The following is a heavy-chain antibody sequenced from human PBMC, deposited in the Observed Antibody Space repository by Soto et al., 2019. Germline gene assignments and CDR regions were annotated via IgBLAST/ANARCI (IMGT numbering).Heavy chain of an antibody. V-gene: IGHV1-3*01. J-gene: IGHJ4*02. Sequence: QVQLVQSGAEVKKPGASVKVSCKASGYTFTSYAMHWVRQAPGQRLEWMGWINAGNGNTKYSQKFQGRVTITRDTSARTAYMELSSLRSEDTAVYYCARGYSSGWFWNYWGQGTLVTVSS. CDR2: INAGNGNT. CDR1: GYTFTSYA. CDR3: ARGYSSGWFWNY. D-gene: IGHD6-19*01.